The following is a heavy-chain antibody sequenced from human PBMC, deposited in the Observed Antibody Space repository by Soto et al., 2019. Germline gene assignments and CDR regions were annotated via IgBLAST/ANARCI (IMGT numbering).Heavy chain of an antibody. CDR1: GGSVSSGSYY. Sequence: SETLSLTCTVSGGSVSSGSYYWSWIRQPPGKGLEWIGYIYYSGSTNYNPSLKSRVTISVDTSKNQFSLKLSSVTAADTAVYYCARVDIGYIAAASYFDYWGQGTLVTVSS. J-gene: IGHJ4*02. CDR2: IYYSGST. CDR3: ARVDIGYIAAASYFDY. V-gene: IGHV4-61*01. D-gene: IGHD6-13*01.